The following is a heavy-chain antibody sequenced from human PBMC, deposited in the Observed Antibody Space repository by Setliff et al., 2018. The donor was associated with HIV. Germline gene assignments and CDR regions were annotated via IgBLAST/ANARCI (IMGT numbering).Heavy chain of an antibody. J-gene: IGHJ4*02. CDR3: ATAPTMKVVYSGF. CDR2: VDPEDGET. CDR1: GYTFTDYY. Sequence: ASVKVSCKASGYTFTDYYMHWVQQAPGKGLEWMGRVDPEDGETIYAEKIQGRVTITAGTSTDTAYMELSSLRSEDTAVYYCATAPTMKVVYSGFWGQGTLVTVSS. V-gene: IGHV1-69-2*01. D-gene: IGHD3-22*01.